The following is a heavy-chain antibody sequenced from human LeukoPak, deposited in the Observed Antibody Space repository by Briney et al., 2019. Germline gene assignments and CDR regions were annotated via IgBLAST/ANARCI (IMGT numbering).Heavy chain of an antibody. CDR3: ARAQFRGLIAAFDI. Sequence: PGGSLRLSCTVSGFTVSSNSMSWVRQAPGKGLEWVSFIYSDNTHYSDSVKGRFTISRDNAKNSLYLQMNSLRAEDTAVYYCARAQFRGLIAAFDIWGQGTMVTVSS. CDR1: GFTVSSNS. V-gene: IGHV3-53*01. CDR2: IYSDNT. D-gene: IGHD3-16*01. J-gene: IGHJ3*02.